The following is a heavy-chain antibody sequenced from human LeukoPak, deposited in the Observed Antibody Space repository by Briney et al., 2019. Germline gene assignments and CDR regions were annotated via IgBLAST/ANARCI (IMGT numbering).Heavy chain of an antibody. V-gene: IGHV4-4*09. J-gene: IGHJ5*02. CDR3: ARPIAAAGTGWFDP. D-gene: IGHD6-13*01. CDR2: IYTSGST. Sequence: SETLSLTCTVSGGSISSYYWSWIRQPPGKGLEWIGYIYTSGSTNYNPSLKSRVTISVDASKNQFSLKLSSVTAADTAVYYCARPIAAAGTGWFDPWGQGTLVTVSS. CDR1: GGSISSYY.